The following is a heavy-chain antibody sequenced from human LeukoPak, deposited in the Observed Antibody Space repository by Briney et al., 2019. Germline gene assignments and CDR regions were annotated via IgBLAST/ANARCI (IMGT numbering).Heavy chain of an antibody. J-gene: IGHJ4*02. CDR3: AKSKCSSPSCYTVHFDY. D-gene: IGHD2-2*02. CDR2: ISGSGGST. Sequence: PGGSLRLSCAASGFTFSSYAMSWVRQAPGKGLEWVSAISGSGGSTYYADSVKGRFTISRDNSKNTLYLQMNSLRAEDTAVYYCAKSKCSSPSCYTVHFDYWGQGTLVTVSS. CDR1: GFTFSSYA. V-gene: IGHV3-23*01.